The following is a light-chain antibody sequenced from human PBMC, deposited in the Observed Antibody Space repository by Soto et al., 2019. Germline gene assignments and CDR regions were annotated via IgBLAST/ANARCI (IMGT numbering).Light chain of an antibody. Sequence: EIVMTQTPLSLSVTPGQSASISCRSSQTLLHSNGKSYLYWYLQKAGQAPQLLIYEVSKRFSGVPERFSGSGAGTDFTLKISRVEAEDVGVYYCLQSLPFPLTFGGGTKVEIK. V-gene: IGKV2D-29*01. CDR2: EVS. CDR1: QTLLHSNGKSY. CDR3: LQSLPFPLT. J-gene: IGKJ4*01.